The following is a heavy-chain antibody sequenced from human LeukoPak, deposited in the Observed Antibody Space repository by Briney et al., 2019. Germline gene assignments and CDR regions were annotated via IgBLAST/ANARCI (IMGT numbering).Heavy chain of an antibody. CDR1: GYGFTTHA. J-gene: IGHJ4*02. V-gene: IGHV1-18*04. D-gene: IGHD3-10*01. CDR2: ISTYNGNT. CDR3: ARGGGYLDY. Sequence: ASVKVSCKTTGYGFTTHAISWVRQAPGQGLEWVGWISTYNGNTNYAQKLQGRVTMTTDTSTTTAYMELRSLRSDDTAIYYCARGGGYLDYWGQGTLVTVSS.